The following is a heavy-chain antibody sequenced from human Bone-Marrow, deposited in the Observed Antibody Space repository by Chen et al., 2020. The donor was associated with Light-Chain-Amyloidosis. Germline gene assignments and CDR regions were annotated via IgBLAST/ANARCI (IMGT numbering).Heavy chain of an antibody. V-gene: IGHV3-7*01. J-gene: IGHJ4*02. D-gene: IGHD6-25*01. CDR2: IREDGSEE. CDR3: ARDPAAWDY. CDR1: GFSFSTYR. Sequence: EVHLVESGGALVQPGESLRLSCAASGFSFSTYRMSWVRQAPGQGLEWVDNIREDGSEEYYVDSVKGRFTISRDNAKTSLYLQMNSLRVEDTAVYYCARDPAAWDYWGQGTLVTVSS.